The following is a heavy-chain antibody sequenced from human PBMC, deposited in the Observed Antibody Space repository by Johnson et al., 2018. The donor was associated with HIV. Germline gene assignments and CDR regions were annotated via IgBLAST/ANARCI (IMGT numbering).Heavy chain of an antibody. CDR3: ARDVGGWGYRHAFDM. D-gene: IGHD5-12*01. J-gene: IGHJ3*02. V-gene: IGHV3-66*01. Sequence: VQLVESGGGVVQPGRSLRLSCAASGFIVTNYYMSWVRQAPGKGLEWVSVIYGNERTFYADSVRGRFTISRDNAKNSVYLQMNSLRAEDTALYYCARDVGGWGYRHAFDMWGQGTMVTVSS. CDR2: IYGNERT. CDR1: GFIVTNYY.